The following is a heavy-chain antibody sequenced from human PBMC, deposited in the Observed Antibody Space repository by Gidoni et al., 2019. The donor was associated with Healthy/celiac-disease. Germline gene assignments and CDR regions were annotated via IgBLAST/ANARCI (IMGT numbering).Heavy chain of an antibody. Sequence: EVQLLESGGGLVQPGGSLRLSCAASGITFSSYAMSWVRQAQGKGMDGVSAISGSGGSTYYADSVKGRFTISRDNSKNTLYLQMNSLRAEDTAVYYCAKNGGVGWNYAFDPWGQGTLVTVSS. J-gene: IGHJ5*02. V-gene: IGHV3-23*01. CDR3: AKNGGVGWNYAFDP. CDR2: ISGSGGST. CDR1: GITFSSYA. D-gene: IGHD1-7*01.